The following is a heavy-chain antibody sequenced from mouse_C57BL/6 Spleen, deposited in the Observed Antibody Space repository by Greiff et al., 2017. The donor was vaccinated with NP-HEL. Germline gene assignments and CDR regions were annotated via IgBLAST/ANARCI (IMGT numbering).Heavy chain of an antibody. D-gene: IGHD1-1*01. CDR2: IWSGGST. CDR1: GFSLTSYG. V-gene: IGHV2-2*01. CDR3: ARGDYYGSSTLAY. Sequence: QVQLQQSGPGLVQPSQSLSITCTVSGFSLTSYGVHWVRQSPGKGLEWLGVIWSGGSTDYNAAFISRLSISKDNSKSQVFFKMNSLQADDTAIYYCARGDYYGSSTLAYWGQGTLVTVSA. J-gene: IGHJ3*01.